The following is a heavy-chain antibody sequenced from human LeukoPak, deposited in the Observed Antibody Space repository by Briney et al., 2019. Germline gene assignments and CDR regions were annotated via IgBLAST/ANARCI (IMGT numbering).Heavy chain of an antibody. V-gene: IGHV3-9*01. CDR1: GFTFEKYA. J-gene: IGHJ4*02. Sequence: PGGSLRLSCEVSGFTFEKYAMHWVRQAPGKGLEWVSGFSLDSDRIDYADSVKGRFTTSRDKAKNSLYLQMNSLRAEDTAFYYCVKDMEPGGSGNWGQGTPVTASS. D-gene: IGHD3-10*01. CDR3: VKDMEPGGSGN. CDR2: FSLDSDRI.